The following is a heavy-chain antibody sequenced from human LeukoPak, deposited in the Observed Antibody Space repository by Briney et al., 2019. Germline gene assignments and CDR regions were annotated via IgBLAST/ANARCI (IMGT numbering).Heavy chain of an antibody. CDR1: GGSFSDYY. CDR3: ARLSGGPIS. CDR2: VNHSGST. D-gene: IGHD2-15*01. J-gene: IGHJ4*02. V-gene: IGHV4-34*01. Sequence: SETLSLTCAVYGGSFSDYYWSWIRQPPGKGLEWIGDVNHSGSTNYNPSLKSRVTIPADTSKNQFSLKLNPVTAADTAVYYCARLSGGPISWGQGTLVSVSS.